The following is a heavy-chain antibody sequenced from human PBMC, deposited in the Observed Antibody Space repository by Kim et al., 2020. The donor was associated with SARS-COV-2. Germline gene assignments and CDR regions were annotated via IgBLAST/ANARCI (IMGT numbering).Heavy chain of an antibody. V-gene: IGHV3-43*01. J-gene: IGHJ4*02. CDR1: GFTFDDYT. CDR2: ISWDGGST. Sequence: GGSLRLSCAASGFTFDDYTMHWVRQAPGKGLEWVSLISWDGGSTYYVDSVKGRFTISRDNSKTSLYLQMNSLRTEDTALYYCAKGGANMVRGVLDYWGQGTLVTVSS. D-gene: IGHD3-10*01. CDR3: AKGGANMVRGVLDY.